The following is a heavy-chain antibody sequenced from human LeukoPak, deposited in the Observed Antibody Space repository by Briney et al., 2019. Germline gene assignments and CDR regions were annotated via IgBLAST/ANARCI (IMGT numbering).Heavy chain of an antibody. CDR1: GFTFSSYA. D-gene: IGHD4-4*01. J-gene: IGHJ5*02. CDR2: ISGSGGSA. CDR3: AKVTVTTKNWFDP. V-gene: IGHV3-23*01. Sequence: GGSLRLSCAASGFTFSSYAMSCVSQAPGKGLEWVSAISGSGGSAYYADSVKGPFTISRDNSKNTLYLQMNSLRAEDTAVYYCAKVTVTTKNWFDPWGQGTLVTVSS.